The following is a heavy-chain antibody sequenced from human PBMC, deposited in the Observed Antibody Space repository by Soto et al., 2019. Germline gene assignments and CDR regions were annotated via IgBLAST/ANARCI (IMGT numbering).Heavy chain of an antibody. CDR2: ISGSGGST. J-gene: IGHJ4*02. CDR3: AKRGGSYYVVVAWYFDY. CDR1: GFTFSSYA. V-gene: IGHV3-23*01. Sequence: GGSLRLSCAASGFTFSSYAMSWVRQAPGKGLEWVSAISGSGGSTYYADSVKGRFTISRDNSKNTLYLQMNSLRAEDTAVYYCAKRGGSYYVVVAWYFDYWGQGTLVTVSS. D-gene: IGHD1-26*01.